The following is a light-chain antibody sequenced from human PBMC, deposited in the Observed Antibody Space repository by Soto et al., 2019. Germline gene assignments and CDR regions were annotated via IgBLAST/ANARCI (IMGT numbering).Light chain of an antibody. CDR3: HRRSNWPF. CDR2: DAS. CDR1: QSVSSY. J-gene: IGKJ5*01. Sequence: EIVLTQSPATLSLSPGERATLSCRASQSVSSYLAWYQQKPGQAPRLLIYDASNRATGIPARFSGSGSGTDFTLTISILEPEDFAVYYCHRRSNWPFFGQGTRLEIK. V-gene: IGKV3-11*01.